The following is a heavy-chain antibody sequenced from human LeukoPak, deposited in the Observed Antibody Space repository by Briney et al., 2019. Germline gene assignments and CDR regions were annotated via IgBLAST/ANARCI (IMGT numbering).Heavy chain of an antibody. J-gene: IGHJ4*02. CDR1: GGSFSGYY. D-gene: IGHD1-14*01. Sequence: SETLSLTCAVYGGSFSGYYWSWIRQPPGKGLEWIGEINHSGSTNYNPSLKSRVTISADTSKSQFSLKLSSVTAADTAVHYCARGGRRRDYYFDYWGQGTLVTVSS. CDR2: INHSGST. CDR3: ARGGRRRDYYFDY. V-gene: IGHV4-34*01.